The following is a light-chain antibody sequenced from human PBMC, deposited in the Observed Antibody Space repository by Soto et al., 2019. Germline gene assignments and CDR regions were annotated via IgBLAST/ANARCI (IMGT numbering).Light chain of an antibody. CDR3: QQRSNWPFT. J-gene: IGKJ3*01. CDR2: DAS. Sequence: EIVLTQSPATLSLSPGERATLSCRASQSISSYLAWYQQKPGQAPRLLIYDASNRATGIPARFSGSGSGTDFTLTISSLEPEDFSVYYCQQRSNWPFTFGPWTKLD. CDR1: QSISSY. V-gene: IGKV3-11*01.